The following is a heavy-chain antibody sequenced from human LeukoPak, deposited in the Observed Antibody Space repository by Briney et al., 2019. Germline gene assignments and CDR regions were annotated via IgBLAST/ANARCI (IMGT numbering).Heavy chain of an antibody. Sequence: PSETLSLTCTVSGGFISNYYWSWIRQPAGKGLEWIGRIYSSGSTDYNPSLRSRVTMSVDTSKNHFSLKLSSVTAADTAVYYCARGIAAASERALDIWGQGTMVTVSS. CDR3: ARGIAAASERALDI. J-gene: IGHJ3*02. D-gene: IGHD6-13*01. V-gene: IGHV4-4*07. CDR1: GGFISNYY. CDR2: IYSSGST.